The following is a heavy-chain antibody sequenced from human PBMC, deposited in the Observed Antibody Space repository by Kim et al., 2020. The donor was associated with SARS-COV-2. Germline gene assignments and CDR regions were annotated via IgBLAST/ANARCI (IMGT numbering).Heavy chain of an antibody. V-gene: IGHV5-51*01. D-gene: IGHD1-7*01. CDR3: ARGTGTTLVWFDP. Sequence: YSPSFQGQVTISADKSISTAYLQWSSLKASDTAMYYCARGTGTTLVWFDPWGQGTLVTVSS. J-gene: IGHJ5*02.